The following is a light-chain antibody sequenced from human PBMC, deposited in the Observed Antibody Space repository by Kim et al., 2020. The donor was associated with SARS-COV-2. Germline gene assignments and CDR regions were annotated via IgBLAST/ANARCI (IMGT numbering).Light chain of an antibody. CDR1: SGNMATDK. J-gene: IGLJ1*01. CDR2: ADN. V-gene: IGLV6-57*03. Sequence: GQTVTITRPRCSGNMATDKVPWYQQPPGRAPATVIYADNERPSGVPDRFSGSSDATSNSASLTISGLKTEDEADYYCHSYDRDSHVFGTGTKVTVL. CDR3: HSYDRDSHV.